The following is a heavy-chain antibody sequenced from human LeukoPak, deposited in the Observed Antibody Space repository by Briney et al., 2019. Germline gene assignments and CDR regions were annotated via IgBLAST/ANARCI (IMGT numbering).Heavy chain of an antibody. V-gene: IGHV3-53*01. CDR1: GFTISDNY. CDR2: IYSRGST. Sequence: PGGSLRLSCAVSGFTISDNYMSWVRQAPGKGLEGVSVIYSRGSTSYTDSVKGRFTISRDNSKNTVYLQMNSLRAEDTAVYYCASLYCSAGSCFVDYWGQGTLVSVSA. D-gene: IGHD2-15*01. J-gene: IGHJ4*02. CDR3: ASLYCSAGSCFVDY.